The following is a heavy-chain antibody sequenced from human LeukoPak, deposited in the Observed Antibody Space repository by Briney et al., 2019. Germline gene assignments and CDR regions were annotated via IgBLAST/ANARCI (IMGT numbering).Heavy chain of an antibody. J-gene: IGHJ4*02. V-gene: IGHV1-46*03. D-gene: IGHD3-16*01. Sequence: GASVKVSCNASGYTFTSYYMHWVRQAPGQGLEWMGIINPSGGSTSYAQKFQGRVTMTRDTSTSTVYMELSNLRSEDTAVYYCARVMTDYFDYWGQGTLVTVSS. CDR2: INPSGGST. CDR3: ARVMTDYFDY. CDR1: GYTFTSYY.